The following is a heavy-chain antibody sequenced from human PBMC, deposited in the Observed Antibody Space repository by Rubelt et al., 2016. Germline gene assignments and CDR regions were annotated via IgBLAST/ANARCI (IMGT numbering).Heavy chain of an antibody. CDR3: TRMQTNGGFDP. CDR1: GGSFSGYY. D-gene: IGHD1-14*01. Sequence: QVQLQQWGAGLLKPSETLSLTCAVYGGSFSGYYWSWIRQPPGKGLEWIGEINHSGSTNYNPFCKGRVTISVDTSKNQFSLKLSSATAADTAVYYGTRMQTNGGFDPWGQGTLVTVSS. J-gene: IGHJ5*02. V-gene: IGHV4-34*03. CDR2: INHSGST.